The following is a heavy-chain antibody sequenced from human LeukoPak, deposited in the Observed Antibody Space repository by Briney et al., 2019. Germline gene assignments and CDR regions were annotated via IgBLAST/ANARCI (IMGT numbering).Heavy chain of an antibody. CDR1: GFTFSSYG. D-gene: IGHD1-26*01. V-gene: IGHV3-30*02. Sequence: GGSLRLSCAASGFTFSSYGMHWVRQAPGKGLEWVAFIRYDGSNKYYADSVKGRFTISRDNSKNTLYLQMNSLRAEDTAVYYCAKIPYSDATTDDYWGQGTLVTVSS. CDR3: AKIPYSDATTDDY. CDR2: IRYDGSNK. J-gene: IGHJ4*02.